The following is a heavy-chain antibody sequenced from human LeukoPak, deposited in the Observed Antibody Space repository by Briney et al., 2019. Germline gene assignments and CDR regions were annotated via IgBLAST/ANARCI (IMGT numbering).Heavy chain of an antibody. V-gene: IGHV4-39*07. CDR3: ARSKTLWSGMRSKGGYFDY. J-gene: IGHJ4*02. CDR2: IYYSGST. D-gene: IGHD3-10*02. CDR1: GGSISSSSYY. Sequence: PSETLSLTCTVSGGSISSSSYYWGWIRQPPGKGLEWIGSIYYSGSTYYNPSLKSRVTISVDTSKNQFSLKLSSVTAADTAVYYCARSKTLWSGMRSKGGYFDYWGQGTLVTVSS.